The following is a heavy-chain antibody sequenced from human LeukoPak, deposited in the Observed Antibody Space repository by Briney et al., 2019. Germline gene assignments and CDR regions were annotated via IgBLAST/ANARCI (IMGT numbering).Heavy chain of an antibody. V-gene: IGHV3-9*01. CDR3: AKGFSGWYLDYYFDY. CDR1: GFTFDDYA. D-gene: IGHD6-19*01. Sequence: GRSLRLSCAASGFTFDDYAMHWVRQAPGKGLEWVSGISWNSGSIGYADSVKGRFTISRDNAKNSLYLQMNSLRAEDTALYYCAKGFSGWYLDYYFDYWGQGTLVTVSS. J-gene: IGHJ4*02. CDR2: ISWNSGSI.